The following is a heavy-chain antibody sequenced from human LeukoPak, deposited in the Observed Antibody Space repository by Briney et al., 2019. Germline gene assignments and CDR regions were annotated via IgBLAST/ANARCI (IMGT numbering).Heavy chain of an antibody. V-gene: IGHV4-30-4*02. D-gene: IGHD5-18*01. CDR3: ARYRSYGVYYFDY. CDR2: IYYSGST. CDR1: GGSISSGDYY. Sequence: SDTLFLTSTVSGGSISSGDYYWRWIRQPPGKGLEWIGYIYYSGSTYYNPSLKSRVTISVDTSKNQFSLKLSSVTAADTAVYYCARYRSYGVYYFDYWGQGTLVTVSS. J-gene: IGHJ4*02.